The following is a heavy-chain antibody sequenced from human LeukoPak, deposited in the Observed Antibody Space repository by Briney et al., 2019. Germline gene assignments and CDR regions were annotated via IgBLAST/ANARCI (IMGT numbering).Heavy chain of an antibody. CDR3: ARGPVVVPAATPFDI. J-gene: IGHJ3*02. CDR1: GGSFSGYY. CDR2: INHSGST. Sequence: PSETLSLTCAVYGGSFSGYYWSWIRQPPGKGLEWIGEINHSGSTNYNPSLKSRVTISVDTSKNQFSLKLSSVTAADTAVYYCARGPVVVPAATPFDIWGQGTMVTVSS. D-gene: IGHD2-2*01. V-gene: IGHV4-34*01.